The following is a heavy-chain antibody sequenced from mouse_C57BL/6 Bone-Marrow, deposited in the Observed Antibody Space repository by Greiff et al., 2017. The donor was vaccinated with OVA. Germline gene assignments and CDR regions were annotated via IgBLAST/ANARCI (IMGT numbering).Heavy chain of an antibody. D-gene: IGHD1-3*01. Sequence: VQLQQSGAELVRPGTSVKMSCKASGYTFTNYWIGWAKQRPGHGLEWIGDIYPGGGYTKYNEKFKGKATLTADKSSSTAYMQFSSLTSEDSDIYNRARDSGSYYFDYWGQGTTLTVSS. CDR1: GYTFTNYW. V-gene: IGHV1-63*01. J-gene: IGHJ2*01. CDR2: IYPGGGYT. CDR3: ARDSGSYYFDY.